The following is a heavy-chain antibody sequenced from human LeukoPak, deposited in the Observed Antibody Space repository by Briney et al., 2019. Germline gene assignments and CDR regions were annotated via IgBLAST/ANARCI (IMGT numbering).Heavy chain of an antibody. Sequence: SETLSLTCAVYGGSFSGYYWSWIRQPPGKGLEWIGEINHSGSTNYNPSLKSRVTISVDTSKNQFSLKLSSMTAADTAVYYCASNRYSSSVSDYWGQGTLVTVSS. V-gene: IGHV4-34*01. CDR2: INHSGST. D-gene: IGHD6-6*01. CDR1: GGSFSGYY. J-gene: IGHJ4*02. CDR3: ASNRYSSSVSDY.